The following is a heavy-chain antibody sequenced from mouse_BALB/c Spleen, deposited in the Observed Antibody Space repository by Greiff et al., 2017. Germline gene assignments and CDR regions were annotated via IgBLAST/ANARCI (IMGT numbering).Heavy chain of an antibody. CDR1: GYSFTDYN. V-gene: IGHV1S135*01. Sequence: VQLQQPGAELVRPGASVKLSCKASGYSFTDYNMYWVKQSHGKSLEWIGYIDPYNGGTSYNQKFKGKATLTVDKSSSTAFMHLNSLTSEDSAVYYCARGDYYGSSYAAWFAYWGQGTLVTVSA. CDR3: ARGDYYGSSYAAWFAY. D-gene: IGHD1-1*01. J-gene: IGHJ3*01. CDR2: IDPYNGGT.